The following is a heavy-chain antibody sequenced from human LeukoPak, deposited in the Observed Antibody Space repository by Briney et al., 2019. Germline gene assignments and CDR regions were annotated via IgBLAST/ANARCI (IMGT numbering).Heavy chain of an antibody. V-gene: IGHV3-23*01. CDR3: AKDEVPRWFGDPDAFDI. Sequence: GGSLRLSCAASGFTFSSYAMSWVRQAPGQGLEWVSAISGSGGSTYYADSVKGRFTISRDNSKNTLYLQMNSLRAEDTAVYYCAKDEVPRWFGDPDAFDIWGQGTMVTVSS. CDR2: ISGSGGST. CDR1: GFTFSSYA. J-gene: IGHJ3*02. D-gene: IGHD3-10*01.